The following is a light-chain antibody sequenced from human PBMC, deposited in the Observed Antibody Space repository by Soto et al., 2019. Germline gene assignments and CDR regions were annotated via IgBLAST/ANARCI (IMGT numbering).Light chain of an antibody. CDR2: DVS. CDR3: SSYTSSSTLVV. Sequence: QSALTQPASVSGSPGQSSTISCTGTSSDVGGYNYVSWYQQHPGKAPKLMIYDVSNRPSGVSNRFSGSKSGNTASLTISGLQAEDEADYYCSSYTSSSTLVVFGGGTKLTV. CDR1: SSDVGGYNY. J-gene: IGLJ2*01. V-gene: IGLV2-14*01.